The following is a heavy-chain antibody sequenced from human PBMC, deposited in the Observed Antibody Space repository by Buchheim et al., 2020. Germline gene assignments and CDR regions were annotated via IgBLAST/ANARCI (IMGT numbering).Heavy chain of an antibody. CDR1: GGSISSSNW. V-gene: IGHV4-4*02. CDR3: ARAATNYDILTGYHVIYGMDV. CDR2: IYHSGST. Sequence: QVQLQESGPGMVKPSGTLSLPCAVSGGSISSSNWWSWVRQPPGKGLEWIGEIYHSGSTNYNPSLKSRVPIPVDKSKNQFSLKLSSVTAADTAVYYCARAATNYDILTGYHVIYGMDVWGQGTT. J-gene: IGHJ6*02. D-gene: IGHD3-9*01.